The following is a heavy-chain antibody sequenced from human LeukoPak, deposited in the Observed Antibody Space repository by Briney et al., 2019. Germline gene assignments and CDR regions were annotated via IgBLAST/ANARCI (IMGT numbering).Heavy chain of an antibody. Sequence: GGSLRLSCAASGFTFSSYAMSWVRQAPGKGLEWVSAISGSGGSTYYADSVKGRFTISRDNSKNTPYLQMNSLRAEDTAVYYCAKGAVLRYFDWLSNWFDPWGQGTLVTVSS. J-gene: IGHJ5*02. CDR1: GFTFSSYA. CDR3: AKGAVLRYFDWLSNWFDP. D-gene: IGHD3-9*01. V-gene: IGHV3-23*01. CDR2: ISGSGGST.